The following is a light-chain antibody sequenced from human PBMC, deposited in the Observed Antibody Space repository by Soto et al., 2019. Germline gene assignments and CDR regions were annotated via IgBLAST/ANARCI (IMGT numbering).Light chain of an antibody. V-gene: IGLV1-44*01. CDR3: AVWDDKLRGRI. CDR1: SSNIGSNT. J-gene: IGLJ2*01. CDR2: GNN. Sequence: GQRVTISCSGSSSNIGSNTVNWYQQFPGAAPRFLISGNNVRPSGVPDRFSASRSGTSASLAISGLQSEDEADYYCAVWDDKLRGRIIGGGTKVTVL.